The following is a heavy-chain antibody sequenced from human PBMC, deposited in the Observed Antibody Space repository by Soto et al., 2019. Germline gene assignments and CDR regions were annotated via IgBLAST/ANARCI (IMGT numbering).Heavy chain of an antibody. D-gene: IGHD3-3*01. J-gene: IGHJ4*02. CDR2: IWYDGSNK. CDR3: ARETERLLGY. Sequence: GGSLRLSCAASGFTFSSYAMHWVRQAPGKGLEWVAVIWYDGSNKYYADSVKGRFTISRDNSKNTLYLQMNSLRAEVTAVYYCARETERLLGYWGQGTLVTVSS. CDR1: GFTFSSYA. V-gene: IGHV3-33*01.